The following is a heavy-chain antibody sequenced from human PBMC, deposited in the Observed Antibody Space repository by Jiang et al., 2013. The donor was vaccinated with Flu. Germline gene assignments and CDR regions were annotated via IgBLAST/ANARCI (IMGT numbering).Heavy chain of an antibody. V-gene: IGHV1-2*02. CDR1: GYTFTGYY. D-gene: IGHD3-9*01. J-gene: IGHJ4*02. CDR3: ARGATYYDILTVRYYFDY. Sequence: GAEVKKPGASVKVSCKASGYTFTGYYMHWVRQAPGQGLGWMGWINPNSGGTNYAQKFQGRVTMTRDTSISTAYMELSRLRSDDTAVYYCARGATYYDILTVRYYFDYWGQGTLVTVSS. CDR2: INPNSGGT.